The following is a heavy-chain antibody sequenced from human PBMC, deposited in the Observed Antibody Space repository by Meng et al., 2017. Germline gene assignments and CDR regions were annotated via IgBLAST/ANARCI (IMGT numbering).Heavy chain of an antibody. CDR3: ARDEDISAAGKLFGDY. CDR2: INPKSGDT. Sequence: QSPLDKAGAEDKQPWCSVHVPWNPSGYNVPGSCLPGVPRPPGNGLEWMGRINPKSGDTHYAQKFQARVTMTGDTSISTAYTELSGLRSDDTAMYYCARDEDISAAGKLFGDYWGQGTLVTVSS. CDR1: GYNVPGSC. D-gene: IGHD6-25*01. J-gene: IGHJ4*02. V-gene: IGHV1-2*06.